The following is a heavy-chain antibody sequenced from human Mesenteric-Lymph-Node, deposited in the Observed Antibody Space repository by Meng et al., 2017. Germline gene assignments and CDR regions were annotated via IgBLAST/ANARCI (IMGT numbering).Heavy chain of an antibody. Sequence: GSLRLSCIVSGYSISSGYYWGWIRQPPGEGLEWIGSIYHSGSTYYNPSLKSRVTISVDTPKNQFSLDLSSVTAAGTAVYYCATEGGGSYFDYWGQGTLVTVSS. CDR2: IYHSGST. CDR3: ATEGGGSYFDY. V-gene: IGHV4-38-2*02. D-gene: IGHD1-26*01. CDR1: GYSISSGYY. J-gene: IGHJ4*02.